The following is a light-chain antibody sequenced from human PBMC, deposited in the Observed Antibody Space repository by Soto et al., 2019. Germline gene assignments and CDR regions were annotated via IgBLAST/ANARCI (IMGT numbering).Light chain of an antibody. CDR3: QQLNSYLFT. V-gene: IGKV1-9*01. Sequence: DIQLTQSPSFLSASVGDRVTITCRASQGISSYLAWYQQKPGKAPKLLIYAASTLQSGVPSRFSGSGSGTEFSLTISSLQTEDFATYYCQQLNSYLFTFGPGAKVDI. CDR1: QGISSY. CDR2: AAS. J-gene: IGKJ3*01.